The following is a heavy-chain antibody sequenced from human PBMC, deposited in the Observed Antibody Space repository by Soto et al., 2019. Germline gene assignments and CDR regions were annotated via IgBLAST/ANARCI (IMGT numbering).Heavy chain of an antibody. J-gene: IGHJ4*02. V-gene: IGHV4-59*08. CDR3: ARLGGYYQAIDS. Sequence: SETLSLTCNVSGGSTSPYYWSWIRQPPGKGLEWIGYIYYGGSTTYNPSLKSRVTISVDTSQNQFSLNLSSVTAADTAVYYCARLGGYYQAIDSWGQGTLVTVSS. CDR2: IYYGGST. D-gene: IGHD3-22*01. CDR1: GGSTSPYY.